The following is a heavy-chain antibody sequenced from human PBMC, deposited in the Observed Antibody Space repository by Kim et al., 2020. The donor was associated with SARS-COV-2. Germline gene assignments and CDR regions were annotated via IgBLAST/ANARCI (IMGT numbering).Heavy chain of an antibody. CDR2: ISAYNGNT. CDR3: ARPYCSSTSCQMDY. Sequence: ASVKVSCKASGYTFTSYGISWVRQAPGQGLEWMGWISAYNGNTNYAQKLQGRVTMTTDTSTSTAYMELRSLRSDDTAVYYCARPYCSSTSCQMDYWGQGTLVTVSS. J-gene: IGHJ4*02. V-gene: IGHV1-18*04. CDR1: GYTFTSYG. D-gene: IGHD2-2*01.